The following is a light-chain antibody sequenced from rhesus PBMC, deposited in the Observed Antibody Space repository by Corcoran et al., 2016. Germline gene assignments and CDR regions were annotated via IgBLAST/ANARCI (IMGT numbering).Light chain of an antibody. CDR3: LQYNFGPLP. CDR1: QDINTY. J-gene: IGKJ4*01. V-gene: IGKV1-43*02. CDR2: AAS. Sequence: DIQMTQSPSSLSASVGDRVTITCRASQDINTYLNWYQQKPGKAPKLLIYAASSLESGVPSRFSGSGSGTDFTLTISSLQPEDFATYYCLQYNFGPLPFGGGTEVEIK.